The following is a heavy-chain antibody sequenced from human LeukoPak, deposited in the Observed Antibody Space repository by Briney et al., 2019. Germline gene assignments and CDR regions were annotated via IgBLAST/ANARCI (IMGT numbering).Heavy chain of an antibody. CDR1: GFTFSSYW. CDR3: ARGGGYCSGGICYHYFDY. CDR2: IKQDGSQK. J-gene: IGHJ4*02. Sequence: PGGSLRLSCEASGFTFSSYWMSWVRQGPGKGLEWVANIKQDGSQKSYVDSVKGRFTISRDNAKNSLYLQMNSLRAEDTAVYYCARGGGYCSGGICYHYFDYWGQGTLVTVSS. V-gene: IGHV3-7*01. D-gene: IGHD2-15*01.